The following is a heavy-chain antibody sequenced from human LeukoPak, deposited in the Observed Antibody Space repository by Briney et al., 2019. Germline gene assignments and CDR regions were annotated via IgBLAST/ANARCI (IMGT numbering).Heavy chain of an antibody. D-gene: IGHD6-19*01. Sequence: GRSLRLSCAASGFTFSSYAMHWVRQAPGKGLEWVAVISYDGSNKYYADSVKGRFTISRDNSKNTLYLQMNSLRAEDTAVYYRARGESSGWFVYWGQGTLVTVSS. CDR2: ISYDGSNK. CDR3: ARGESSGWFVY. CDR1: GFTFSSYA. V-gene: IGHV3-30*04. J-gene: IGHJ4*02.